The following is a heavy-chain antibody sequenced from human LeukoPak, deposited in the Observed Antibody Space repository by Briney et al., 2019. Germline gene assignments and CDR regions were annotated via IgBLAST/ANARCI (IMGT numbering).Heavy chain of an antibody. CDR2: IYYSGST. CDR3: AREQMTTVTTRGDWFDP. J-gene: IGHJ5*02. D-gene: IGHD4-17*01. CDR1: GGSISSYY. V-gene: IGHV4-59*01. Sequence: SETPSLTCTVSGGSISSYYWSWIRQPPGKGLEWIGYIYYSGSTNYNPSLKSRVTISVDTSKNQFSLKLSSVTAADTAVYYCAREQMTTVTTRGDWFDPWGQGTLVTVSS.